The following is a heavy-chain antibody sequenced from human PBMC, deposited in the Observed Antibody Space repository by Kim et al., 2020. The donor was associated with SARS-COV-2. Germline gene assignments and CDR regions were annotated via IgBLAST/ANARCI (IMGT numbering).Heavy chain of an antibody. D-gene: IGHD3-10*01. Sequence: SVKVSCKASGGTFSSYAISWVRQAPGQGLEWMGGIIPIFGTANYAQKFQGRVTITADESTSTAYMELSSLRSEDTAVYYCARGGGSITMVRGVTLGEFDPWGQGTLVTVSS. V-gene: IGHV1-69*13. CDR2: IIPIFGTA. J-gene: IGHJ5*02. CDR1: GGTFSSYA. CDR3: ARGGGSITMVRGVTLGEFDP.